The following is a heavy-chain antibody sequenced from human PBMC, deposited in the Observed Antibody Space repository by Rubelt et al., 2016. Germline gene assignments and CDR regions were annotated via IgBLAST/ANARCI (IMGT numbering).Heavy chain of an antibody. J-gene: IGHJ6*02. CDR1: GFTFSSCH. Sequence: GFTFSSCHMHWVRQAPGKGLEWVALISYDGRNKHYADSVKGRFTLSRDTSKNTLDLQMNSLNSEDTAVYYCARRMGALGYYYGMDVWGQGTTVTVSS. CDR3: ARRMGALGYYYGMDV. CDR2: ISYDGRNK. D-gene: IGHD3-16*01. V-gene: IGHV3-30*03.